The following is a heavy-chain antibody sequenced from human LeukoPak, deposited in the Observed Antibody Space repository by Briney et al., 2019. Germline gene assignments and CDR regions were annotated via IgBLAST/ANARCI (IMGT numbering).Heavy chain of an antibody. CDR1: GGSISGYY. J-gene: IGHJ4*02. CDR2: IYISGYT. Sequence: SETLSLTCTVSGGSISGYYWSWIRQPAGKGLEWIGRIYISGYTNYNPSFKSRVTMSVDTSKNQFSLKLSSVTAADTAVYYCARGWSLRYCSSTSCYSPGRPFDYWGQGTLVTVSS. D-gene: IGHD2-2*02. CDR3: ARGWSLRYCSSTSCYSPGRPFDY. V-gene: IGHV4-4*07.